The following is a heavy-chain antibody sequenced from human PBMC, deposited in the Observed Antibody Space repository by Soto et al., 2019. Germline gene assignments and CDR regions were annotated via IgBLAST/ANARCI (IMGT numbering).Heavy chain of an antibody. J-gene: IGHJ3*02. CDR1: GFTFSSYW. D-gene: IGHD5-18*01. CDR3: ARDRGYSYGYAFDI. V-gene: IGHV3-74*01. CDR2: INSDGSST. Sequence: GESLKISCAASGFTFSSYWMHWVRQAPGKGLVWVSRINSDGSSTSYADSVKGRFTISRDNAKNTLYLQMNSLRAEDTAVYYCARDRGYSYGYAFDIWGQGTMVTVSS.